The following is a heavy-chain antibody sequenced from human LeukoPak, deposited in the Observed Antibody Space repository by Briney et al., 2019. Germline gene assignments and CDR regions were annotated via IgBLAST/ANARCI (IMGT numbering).Heavy chain of an antibody. CDR1: GYTFTSYG. J-gene: IGHJ4*02. V-gene: IGHV7-4-1*02. CDR3: ARGHYYDSSGYAGTFYFDY. Sequence: ASVKVSCKASGYTFTSYGISWVRQAPGQGLEWMGWINTNTGNPTYAQGFTGRFVFSLDTSVSTAYLQISSLKAEDTAVYYCARGHYYDSSGYAGTFYFDYWGQGTLVTVSS. D-gene: IGHD3-22*01. CDR2: INTNTGNP.